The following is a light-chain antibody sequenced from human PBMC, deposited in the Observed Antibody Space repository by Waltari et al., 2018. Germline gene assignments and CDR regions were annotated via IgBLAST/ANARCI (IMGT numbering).Light chain of an antibody. CDR1: SSDVGGYNY. CDR3: CSYAGSITFWV. V-gene: IGLV2-11*01. CDR2: DCT. J-gene: IGLJ3*02. Sequence: QSALTQPRSVSGSPGQSVTISCTGTSSDVGGYNYVSWYQHHPGKAPKLIIYDCTKRPSGVPDRFSASKSDNTASLTISGLQAEDEADYYCCSYAGSITFWVFGGGTKLTVL.